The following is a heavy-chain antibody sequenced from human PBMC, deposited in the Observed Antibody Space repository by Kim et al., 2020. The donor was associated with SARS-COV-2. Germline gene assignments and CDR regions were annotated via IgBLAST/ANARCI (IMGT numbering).Heavy chain of an antibody. CDR2: VNPNSGDT. J-gene: IGHJ5*02. Sequence: ASVKVSCKASGYTFTAYYIHWVRQAPGQGPEWMGWVNPNSGDTNYAQKFQGRVTMTRDTSISAAYMELRSLRSDDTAVYYCAGGKEDPSWGPGTPVTASS. D-gene: IGHD3-16*01. CDR3: AGGKEDPS. V-gene: IGHV1-2*02. CDR1: GYTFTAYY.